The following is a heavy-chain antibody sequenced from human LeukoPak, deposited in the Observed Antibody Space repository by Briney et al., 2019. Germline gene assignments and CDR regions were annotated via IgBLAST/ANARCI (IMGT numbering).Heavy chain of an antibody. J-gene: IGHJ6*02. CDR3: ARALPYYDFWSGYSPDAYYGMDV. CDR1: GGSFSGYY. V-gene: IGHV4-34*01. CDR2: INHSGST. Sequence: PSETLSLTCAVYGGSFSGYYWSWIRQPPGKGLEWIGEINHSGSTNYNPSLKSRVTISVDTSKNQFSPKLSSVTAADTAVYYCARALPYYDFWSGYSPDAYYGMDVWGQGTTVTVSS. D-gene: IGHD3-3*01.